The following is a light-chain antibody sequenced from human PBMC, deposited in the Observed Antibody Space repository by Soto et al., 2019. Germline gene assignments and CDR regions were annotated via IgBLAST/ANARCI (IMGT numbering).Light chain of an antibody. CDR2: EVS. CDR1: SSDVGGYNF. Sequence: QSALTQPASMSGSPAQTITLSCSGTSSDVGGYNFLSWYQQHPGKAPKLMIYEVSARPSGVSHRFSGSKSDNNASLTISGLQAEDEADYNCISYTGSSTSYVFGSGTKVTV. J-gene: IGLJ1*01. V-gene: IGLV2-14*01. CDR3: ISYTGSSTSYV.